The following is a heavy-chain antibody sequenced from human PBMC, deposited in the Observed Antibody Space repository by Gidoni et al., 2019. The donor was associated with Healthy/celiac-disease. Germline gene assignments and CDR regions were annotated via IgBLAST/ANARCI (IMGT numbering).Heavy chain of an antibody. J-gene: IGHJ6*02. Sequence: EVQLVESGGGLVKPGGSLRLSCATSGFTFSSYSMNWVRQAPGKGLEWVSSISSSSSYIYYADSVKGRFTISRDNAKNSLYLQMNSLRAEDTAVYYCATLRESLPRYYGMDVWGQGTTVTVSS. CDR1: GFTFSSYS. CDR3: ATLRESLPRYYGMDV. CDR2: ISSSSSYI. D-gene: IGHD2-21*02. V-gene: IGHV3-21*01.